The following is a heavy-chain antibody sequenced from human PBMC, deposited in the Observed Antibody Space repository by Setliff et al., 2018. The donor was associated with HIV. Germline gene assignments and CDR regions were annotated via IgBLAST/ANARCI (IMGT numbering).Heavy chain of an antibody. D-gene: IGHD4-17*01. V-gene: IGHV4-34*01. CDR1: GGSFSAYY. CDR2: VCNSGAT. Sequence: PSETLSLTCAVSGGSFSAYYWSWIRQSLEKGLEWIGEVCNSGATNFSPFFRGRVTISKDWSKNHFSLTLTPVTAADTAVYYCARNYGWALGFWGQGDLVTVSS. J-gene: IGHJ4*02. CDR3: ARNYGWALGF.